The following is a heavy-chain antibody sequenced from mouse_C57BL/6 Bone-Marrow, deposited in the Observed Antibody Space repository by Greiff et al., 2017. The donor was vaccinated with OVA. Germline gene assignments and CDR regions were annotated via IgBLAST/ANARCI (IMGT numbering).Heavy chain of an antibody. CDR3: ARVYYSNWYFDV. V-gene: IGHV1-54*01. CDR1: GYAFTNYL. Sequence: VQLQESGAELVRPGTSVKVSCKASGYAFTNYLIEWVKQRPGQGLEWIGVINPGSGGTNYNEKFKGKATLTADKFSSTAYMQLSSLTSEDSAVYFCARVYYSNWYFDVWGTGTTVTVSS. CDR2: INPGSGGT. D-gene: IGHD2-5*01. J-gene: IGHJ1*03.